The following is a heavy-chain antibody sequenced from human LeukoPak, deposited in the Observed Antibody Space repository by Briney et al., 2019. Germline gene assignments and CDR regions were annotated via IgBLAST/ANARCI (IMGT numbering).Heavy chain of an antibody. CDR1: GFTFSSYG. V-gene: IGHV3-30*03. CDR3: ARADYYGSGSPYYYGMDV. D-gene: IGHD3-10*01. CDR2: ISYDGSNK. Sequence: QSGGSLRLSCSASGFTFSSYGMHWVRQGPGKGLEWVAVISYDGSNKYYADSVKGRFTISRDNSKNTLYLQMNSLRAEDTAVYYCARADYYGSGSPYYYGMDVWGKGTTVTVSS. J-gene: IGHJ6*04.